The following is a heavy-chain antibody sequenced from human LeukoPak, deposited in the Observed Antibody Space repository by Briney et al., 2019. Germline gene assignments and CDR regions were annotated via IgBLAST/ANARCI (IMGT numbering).Heavy chain of an antibody. V-gene: IGHV1-2*04. CDR1: GYTFTGYY. J-gene: IGHJ6*02. D-gene: IGHD3-22*01. Sequence: ASVKVSCKASGYTFTGYYMHWVRQAPGQGLEWMGWINPNSGGTNYAQEFQGWVTMTRDTSISTAYMELSRLRSDDTAVYYCAREWGYDSSGYYYYYGMDVWGQGTTVTVSS. CDR3: AREWGYDSSGYYYYYGMDV. CDR2: INPNSGGT.